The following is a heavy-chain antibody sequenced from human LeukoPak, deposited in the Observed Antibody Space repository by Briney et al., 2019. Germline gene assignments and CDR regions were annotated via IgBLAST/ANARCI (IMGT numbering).Heavy chain of an antibody. CDR1: GYTFTSYG. J-gene: IGHJ6*02. V-gene: IGHV1-18*01. CDR3: ARDPGYSSSWEYYYYYGMDV. D-gene: IGHD6-13*01. CDR2: TSAYNGNT. Sequence: GASVKVSCKASGYTFTSYGISWVRQAPGQGLEWMGWTSAYNGNTNYAQKLQGRVTMTTDTSTSTAYMELRSLRSDDTAVYYCARDPGYSSSWEYYYYYGMDVWGQGTTVTVSS.